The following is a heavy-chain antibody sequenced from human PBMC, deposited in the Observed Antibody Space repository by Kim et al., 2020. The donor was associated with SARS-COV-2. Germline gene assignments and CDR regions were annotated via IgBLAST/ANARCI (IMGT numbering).Heavy chain of an antibody. CDR2: INPDSGGT. CDR1: GYTFTGYY. Sequence: ASVKVSCKASGYTFTGYYIYWVRQAPGQGLEWMGWINPDSGGTNYAQTFQGRVTMTRDTSISTAFMELSNLRSDDTAVYYCARGEAYDFWSGFYSYFDYWGQGTLVTVSS. V-gene: IGHV1-2*02. J-gene: IGHJ4*02. CDR3: ARGEAYDFWSGFYSYFDY. D-gene: IGHD3-3*01.